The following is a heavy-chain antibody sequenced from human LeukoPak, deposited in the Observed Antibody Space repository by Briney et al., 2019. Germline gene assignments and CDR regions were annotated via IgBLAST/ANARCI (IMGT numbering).Heavy chain of an antibody. Sequence: PSETLSLTCTVSGGSLSSYYWSWLRQPPGKELEGMGCIYYSGSTNYNPSLKSRVTISVDTSKNQFSLKLSSVTAADTAVYYCATGTGTTSFYGMDVWGQGTTVTVSS. CDR2: IYYSGST. J-gene: IGHJ6*02. CDR3: ATGTGTTSFYGMDV. D-gene: IGHD1-1*01. V-gene: IGHV4-59*01. CDR1: GGSLSSYY.